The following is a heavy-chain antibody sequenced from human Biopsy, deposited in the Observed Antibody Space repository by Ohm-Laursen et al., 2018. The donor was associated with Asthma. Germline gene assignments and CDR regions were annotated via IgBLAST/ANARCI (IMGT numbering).Heavy chain of an antibody. CDR1: GYTFNSAG. CDR2: ISVYNGNT. CDR3: ARAVDYSHYYGIDV. V-gene: IGHV1-18*01. D-gene: IGHD3-10*01. J-gene: IGHJ6*02. Sequence: ASVKVSCKTSGYTFNSAGITWVRQAPGQGLEWMGWISVYNGNTKVAQKLQGRVTMITDTPTSTAYMELRSLRSDDTAVYFCARAVDYSHYYGIDVWGQGTTVTVS.